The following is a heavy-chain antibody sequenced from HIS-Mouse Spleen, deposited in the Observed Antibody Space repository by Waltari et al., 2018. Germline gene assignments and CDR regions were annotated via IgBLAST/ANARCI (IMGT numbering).Heavy chain of an antibody. J-gene: IGHJ4*02. D-gene: IGHD3-16*01. CDR3: ARDHRTFYDSPSGFNY. CDR1: GGSISSGGYY. V-gene: IGHV4-31*03. Sequence: QVQLQESGPGLVKPSQTLSLTCTVSGGSISSGGYYCSWIRPPPGKGLEWIGYIYYSGRTYYNPSLKSRVTISVDTSKNQFSLKLSSVTAADTAVYYCARDHRTFYDSPSGFNYWGQGTLVTVSS. CDR2: IYYSGRT.